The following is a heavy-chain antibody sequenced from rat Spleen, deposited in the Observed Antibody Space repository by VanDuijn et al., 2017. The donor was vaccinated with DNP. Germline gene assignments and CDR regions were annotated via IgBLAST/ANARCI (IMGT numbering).Heavy chain of an antibody. D-gene: IGHD1-12*02. CDR1: GFTFSDYY. CDR3: ARHGGGSYWGWFAY. V-gene: IGHV5-22*01. J-gene: IGHJ3*01. CDR2: ISYEGSST. Sequence: EVQLVESGGGLVQPGRSLKLSCAASGFTFSDYYMAWVRQAPKKGLEWVASISYEGSSTYYGDSVKGRFTISRDNAKSTLYLQMNSLRSEDTATYYCARHGGGSYWGWFAYWGQGTLVTVSS.